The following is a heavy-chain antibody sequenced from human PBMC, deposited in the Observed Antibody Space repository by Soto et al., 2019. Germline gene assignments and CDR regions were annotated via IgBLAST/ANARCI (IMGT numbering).Heavy chain of an antibody. D-gene: IGHD3-10*01. CDR3: ATQRFGSNAFFDI. Sequence: SETLSLTCAVSGGSISSGGYSWSWIRQPPGKGLEWIGYIYHSGSTYYNPSLKSRVTISVDRSKNQFSLKLNSVTAADTAVYYCATQRFGSNAFFDIWGQGALVTVS. J-gene: IGHJ4*02. V-gene: IGHV4-30-2*01. CDR2: IYHSGST. CDR1: GGSISSGGYS.